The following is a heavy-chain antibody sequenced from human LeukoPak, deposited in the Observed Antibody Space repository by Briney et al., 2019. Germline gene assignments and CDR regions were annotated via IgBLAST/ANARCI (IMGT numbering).Heavy chain of an antibody. Sequence: GGSLRLSCAASGFTFSSYAMHWVRQAPGKGLEWVAVISYDGSNKYYADSVKGRSTISRDNSKNMLYLQMNSLRAEDTAVYYCARRYYDSRVDAFDIWGQGTMVTVSS. V-gene: IGHV3-30-3*01. D-gene: IGHD3-22*01. CDR3: ARRYYDSRVDAFDI. J-gene: IGHJ3*02. CDR2: ISYDGSNK. CDR1: GFTFSSYA.